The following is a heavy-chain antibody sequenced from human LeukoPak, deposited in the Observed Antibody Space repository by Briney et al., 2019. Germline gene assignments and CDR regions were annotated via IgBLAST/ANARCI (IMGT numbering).Heavy chain of an antibody. D-gene: IGHD6-19*01. J-gene: IGHJ4*02. Sequence: PGGSLRLSCEGSAFIFSGHWMNWVRQTPGKGLEWVASIKEDGSERQYVDSVKGRFSISRDNTKGSLFLQLNSLRAEDTAVYYCARVDSSGWSDFDYWGQGTLVTVSS. V-gene: IGHV3-7*03. CDR3: ARVDSSGWSDFDY. CDR2: IKEDGSER. CDR1: AFIFSGHW.